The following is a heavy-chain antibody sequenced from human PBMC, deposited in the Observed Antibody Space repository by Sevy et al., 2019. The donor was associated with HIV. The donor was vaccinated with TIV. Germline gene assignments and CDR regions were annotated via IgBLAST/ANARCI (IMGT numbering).Heavy chain of an antibody. CDR1: KFTFINYD. CDR2: IRTTFGTT. CDR3: AREGGYTDQGMDV. D-gene: IGHD5-12*01. J-gene: IGHJ6*02. Sequence: GGSLRLSCAASKFTFINYDMNWVRKAPGKGLECFSHIRTTFGTTYYTDPVKGRFTISRDNAKNSLYLQMNSLRAEDTAVYYCAREGGYTDQGMDVWGQGTTVTVSS. V-gene: IGHV3-48*01.